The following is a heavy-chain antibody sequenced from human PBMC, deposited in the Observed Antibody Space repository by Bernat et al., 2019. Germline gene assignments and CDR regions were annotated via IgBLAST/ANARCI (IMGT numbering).Heavy chain of an antibody. D-gene: IGHD1-1*01. CDR1: GASISSTSYY. Sequence: QLHLQESGPGLVKASETLSLTCTVSGASISSTSYYWGWIRQPPGKGLEWIGTMYNGGSTYYNPSLKSRVTISVDTSKNQFSLKLSSVTAADTAVYYCASNWNDGYYWGQGTLVTVSS. J-gene: IGHJ4*02. CDR2: MYNGGST. V-gene: IGHV4-39*01. CDR3: ASNWNDGYY.